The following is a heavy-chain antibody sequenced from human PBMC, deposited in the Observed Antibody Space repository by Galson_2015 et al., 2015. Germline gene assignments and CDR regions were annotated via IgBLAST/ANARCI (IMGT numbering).Heavy chain of an antibody. CDR1: GGTFSSYA. D-gene: IGHD1-26*01. CDR2: IIPIFGTA. CDR3: ARGDSGSYPNDY. V-gene: IGHV1-69*13. Sequence: SVKVSCKASGGTFSSYAISWVRQAPGHGLEWMGGIIPIFGTANYAQKSQGRVTVTADESTSTAYMELSSLRSEDTAVYYCARGDSGSYPNDYWGQGTLVTVSS. J-gene: IGHJ4*02.